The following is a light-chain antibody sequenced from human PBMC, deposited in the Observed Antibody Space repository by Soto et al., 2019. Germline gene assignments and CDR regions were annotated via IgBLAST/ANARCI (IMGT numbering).Light chain of an antibody. CDR1: QSVSSN. Sequence: EIVMTQSPATLSVSPGERATLSCRASQSVSSNLAWYQQKPGQAPRLLIYGASTRATGIPARFSGSGSGTEFTLTTSRLQTEDVALYYCKQYKNCTRGTLGQGTKVEIK. J-gene: IGKJ1*01. CDR3: KQYKNCTRGT. V-gene: IGKV3-15*01. CDR2: GAS.